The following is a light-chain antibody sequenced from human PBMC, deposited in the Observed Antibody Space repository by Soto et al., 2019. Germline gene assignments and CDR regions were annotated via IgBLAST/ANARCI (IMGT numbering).Light chain of an antibody. Sequence: DIPMTQSPSSLSASVGDRVTISCRASQSISSYLNWYQQKPGKAPKLLMYGASSLQSGVPPRFSGIGSGTDFTLTISSLQPEDFASYYCQQSYSTPHTFGQGTRLEI. J-gene: IGKJ5*01. CDR1: QSISSY. CDR2: GAS. CDR3: QQSYSTPHT. V-gene: IGKV1-39*01.